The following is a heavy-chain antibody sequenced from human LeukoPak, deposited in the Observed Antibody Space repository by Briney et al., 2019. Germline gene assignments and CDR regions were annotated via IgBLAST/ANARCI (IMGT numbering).Heavy chain of an antibody. CDR1: GYTFTSYG. CDR3: ARGTATVTTLGYYYYMDV. D-gene: IGHD4-17*01. CDR2: ISAYNGNT. V-gene: IGHV1-18*01. J-gene: IGHJ6*03. Sequence: ASVKVSCKASGYTFTSYGISWVRQAPGQGLEWMGWISAYNGNTNYAQKLQGRVTMTTDTSTSTAYMELRSLRSDDTAVYYCARGTATVTTLGYYYYMDVWGKGTTDTVSS.